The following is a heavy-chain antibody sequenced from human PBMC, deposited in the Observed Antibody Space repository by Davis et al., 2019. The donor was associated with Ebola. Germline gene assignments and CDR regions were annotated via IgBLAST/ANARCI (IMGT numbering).Heavy chain of an antibody. J-gene: IGHJ5*02. CDR1: GGSFSSYY. CDR3: ARESMAWEDWGFDP. V-gene: IGHV4-34*01. D-gene: IGHD3/OR15-3a*01. CDR2: INHSGST. Sequence: MPGGSLRLSCAVYGGSFSSYYWGWIRQPPGKGLEWIGEINHSGSTNYNPSLKSRVTISVDKSKNQFSLKLSSVTAADTAVYYCARESMAWEDWGFDPWGQGTLVTVSS.